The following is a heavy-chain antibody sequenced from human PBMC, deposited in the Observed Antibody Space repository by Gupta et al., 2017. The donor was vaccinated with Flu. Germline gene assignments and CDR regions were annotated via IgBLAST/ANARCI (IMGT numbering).Heavy chain of an antibody. V-gene: IGHV4-34*01. D-gene: IGHD3-3*01. CDR3: ARADFWSGYYD. J-gene: IGHJ4*02. Sequence: QVQLQQWGAGLLKPSETLSLTCAVYGGSFSGYYWSWIRQPPGKGLEWIGEINHSGSNTYNPSLKSRVTISVDTSKNQFSLKLSSVTAADTAVYYCARADFWSGYYDWGQGTLVTVSS. CDR1: GGSFSGYY. CDR2: INHSGSN.